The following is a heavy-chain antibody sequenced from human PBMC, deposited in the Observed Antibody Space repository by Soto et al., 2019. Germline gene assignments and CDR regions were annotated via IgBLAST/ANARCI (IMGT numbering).Heavy chain of an antibody. J-gene: IGHJ4*02. CDR2: IWYDGSNK. CDR1: GFTFSSYG. V-gene: IGHV3-33*01. D-gene: IGHD6-13*01. Sequence: QVQLVESGGGVVQPGRSLRLSCAASGFTFSSYGMHWVRQAPGKGLEWVAVIWYDGSNKYYADSVKGRFTISRDNSKSTFYLQMSSLRAEDTALYYWASSMYSNNRARFDYWGQGTLVTVSS. CDR3: ASSMYSNNRARFDY.